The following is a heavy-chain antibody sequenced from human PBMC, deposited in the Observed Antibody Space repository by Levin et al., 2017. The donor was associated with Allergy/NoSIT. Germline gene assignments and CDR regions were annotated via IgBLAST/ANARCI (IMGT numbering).Heavy chain of an antibody. V-gene: IGHV4-39*01. J-gene: IGHJ4*02. CDR2: IYYSGST. CDR1: GGSISSSSYY. D-gene: IGHD3-9*01. Sequence: SETLSLTCTVSGGSISSSSYYWGWIRQPPGKGLEWIGSIYYSGSTYYNPSLKSRVTISVDTSKNQFSLKLSSVTAADTAVYYCARQYTRYFGPSYFDYWGQGTLVTVSS. CDR3: ARQYTRYFGPSYFDY.